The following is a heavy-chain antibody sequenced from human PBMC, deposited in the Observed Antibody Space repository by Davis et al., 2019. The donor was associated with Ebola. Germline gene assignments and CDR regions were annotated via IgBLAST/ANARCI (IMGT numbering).Heavy chain of an antibody. CDR3: ARRDQYYYYGMDA. CDR2: IIPIFGTA. Sequence: SVKVSCKASGGTFSSYAISWVRQAPGQGLEWMGGIIPIFGTANYAQKFQGRVTITADKSTSTAYMELSSLRSEDTAVYYCARRDQYYYYGMDAWGQGTTVTVSS. J-gene: IGHJ6*02. D-gene: IGHD2-2*01. V-gene: IGHV1-69*06. CDR1: GGTFSSYA.